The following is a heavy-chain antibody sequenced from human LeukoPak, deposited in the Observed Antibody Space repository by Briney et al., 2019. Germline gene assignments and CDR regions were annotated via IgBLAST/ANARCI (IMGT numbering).Heavy chain of an antibody. CDR1: GFTFSSYG. D-gene: IGHD2-21*01. Sequence: PGGSLRLSCAASGFTFSSYGMHWVRQAPGKGLEWVAVIWYDGSSKYYADSVKGRFTISRDNSKNTLYLQMNSLRAEDTAVYYCARVKGIGDTFDYWGQGTLVTVSS. J-gene: IGHJ4*02. CDR3: ARVKGIGDTFDY. CDR2: IWYDGSSK. V-gene: IGHV3-33*01.